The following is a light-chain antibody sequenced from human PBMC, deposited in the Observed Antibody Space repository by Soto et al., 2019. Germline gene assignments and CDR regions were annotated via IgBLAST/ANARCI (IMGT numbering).Light chain of an antibody. J-gene: IGKJ5*01. CDR3: QHYGRSPPLT. V-gene: IGKV3-20*01. Sequence: EIVLTQSPGTLSLSPGERATLSCRASQSVSSSYLAWYQQKPGQPPRLLIYATSSRATGIPDRFSGSGSGTEFTLTISRLEPEDFSVFYCQHYGRSPPLTFGQGTRLEIK. CDR1: QSVSSSY. CDR2: ATS.